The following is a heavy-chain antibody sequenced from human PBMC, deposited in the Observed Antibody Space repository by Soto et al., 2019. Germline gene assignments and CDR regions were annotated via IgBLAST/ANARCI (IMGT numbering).Heavy chain of an antibody. CDR2: IYHSGST. Sequence: QLQLQESGSGLVKPSQTLSLTCAVSGGSISSGGYSWSWIRQPPGKGLEWIGYIYHSGSTYYNPSLKRRVTIAVDRSKNQFSLKLRSVAAADTAVYYCAAGGGLPRYYWGQGTLVTVSS. D-gene: IGHD5-12*01. V-gene: IGHV4-30-2*01. J-gene: IGHJ4*02. CDR1: GGSISSGGYS. CDR3: AAGGGLPRYY.